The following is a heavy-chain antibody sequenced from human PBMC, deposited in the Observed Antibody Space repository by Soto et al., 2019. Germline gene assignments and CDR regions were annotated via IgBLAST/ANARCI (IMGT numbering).Heavy chain of an antibody. CDR3: ARRRRGITMGRGAYAMDV. V-gene: IGHV4-34*01. CDR2: INSSGDT. Sequence: QVQLQQWGAGLLKPSETLSLACAVYGESFSGYFWNWIRQPPGKGLEWIGEINSSGDTSYNPSLKSRVALSVDTSNKQFSLRLNSVTAADTAVFYCARRRRGITMGRGAYAMDVWGQGTTVTVSS. J-gene: IGHJ6*02. CDR1: GESFSGYF. D-gene: IGHD3-10*01.